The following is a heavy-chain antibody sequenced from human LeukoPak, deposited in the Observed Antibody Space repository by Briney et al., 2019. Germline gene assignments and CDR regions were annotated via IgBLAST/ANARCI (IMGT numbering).Heavy chain of an antibody. CDR1: GGSFSGYY. CDR3: ARHGRVAAAGRFWYYYYMAV. J-gene: IGHJ6*03. Sequence: PSETLSLTCAVYGGSFSGYYWSWIRQPPGKGLEWIGEINHSGSTNYNPSLKSRVTISVDTSKNQFSLKLSSVTAADTAVYYCARHGRVAAAGRFWYYYYMAVWGKGTTVTISS. CDR2: INHSGST. V-gene: IGHV4-34*01. D-gene: IGHD6-13*01.